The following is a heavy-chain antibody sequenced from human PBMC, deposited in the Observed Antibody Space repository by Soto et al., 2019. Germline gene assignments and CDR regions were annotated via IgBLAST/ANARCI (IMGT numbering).Heavy chain of an antibody. CDR3: AKESHSSSWYSDWFEP. D-gene: IGHD6-13*01. J-gene: IGHJ5*02. CDR2: ISYDGSNK. Sequence: QVQLVESGGGVVQPGRSLRLSCAASGFTFSSYGMHWVRQAPGKGLEWVAVISYDGSNKYYADSVKGRFTISRDNSKNTLYLQMNSLRAEDTAVYYCAKESHSSSWYSDWFEPWGQGTLVTVSS. CDR1: GFTFSSYG. V-gene: IGHV3-30*18.